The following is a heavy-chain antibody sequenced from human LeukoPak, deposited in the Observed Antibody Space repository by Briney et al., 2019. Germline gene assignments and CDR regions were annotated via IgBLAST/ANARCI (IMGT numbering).Heavy chain of an antibody. D-gene: IGHD5-18*01. CDR1: GFTFSSYG. Sequence: PGGSLRLSCAASGFTFSSYGMHWVRQAPGKGLEWVAVISYDGSNKYYADSVKGRFTISRDNSKNTLYLQMNSLRAEDTAVYYCAKEINTAMVLRYYGMDVWGQGTTVTVSS. J-gene: IGHJ6*02. CDR3: AKEINTAMVLRYYGMDV. V-gene: IGHV3-30*18. CDR2: ISYDGSNK.